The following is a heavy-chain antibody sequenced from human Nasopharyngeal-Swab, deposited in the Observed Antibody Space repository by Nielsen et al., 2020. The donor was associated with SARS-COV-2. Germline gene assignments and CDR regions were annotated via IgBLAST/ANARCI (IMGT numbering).Heavy chain of an antibody. CDR2: IYYSGRT. CDR3: ARDRHTYGMDV. Sequence: GSLRLSCTVSGGSISSYYWSWIRQPPGKGLEWIGYIYYSGRTNYNPSLKSRVTISVDTSKNQFSLKLSSVTAADTAVYYCARDRHTYGMDVWGQGPTVTVSS. V-gene: IGHV4-59*01. J-gene: IGHJ6*02. CDR1: GGSISSYY.